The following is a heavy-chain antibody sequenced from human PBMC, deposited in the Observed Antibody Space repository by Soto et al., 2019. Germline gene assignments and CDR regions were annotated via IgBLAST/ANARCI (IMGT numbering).Heavy chain of an antibody. J-gene: IGHJ4*02. Sequence: QVQLQESGPGLVKPSETLSLTCTVSGGSISSYYWSWIRQPPGKGLEWIGYIYYSGSTNYNPSLKSRGTISVDTSKNQFSLKLSSVTAADTAVYYCASSGDGWLRPLDYWGQGTLVTVSS. CDR2: IYYSGST. CDR1: GGSISSYY. CDR3: ASSGDGWLRPLDY. V-gene: IGHV4-59*01. D-gene: IGHD5-12*01.